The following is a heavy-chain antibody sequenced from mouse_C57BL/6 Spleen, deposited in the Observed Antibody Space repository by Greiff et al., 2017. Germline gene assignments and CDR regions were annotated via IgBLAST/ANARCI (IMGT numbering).Heavy chain of an antibody. CDR1: GYTFTDYN. CDR2: INPYNGGT. V-gene: IGHV1-18*01. Sequence: VQLKQSGPELVKPGASVKIPCKASGYTFTDYNMDWVKQSHGKSLEWIGDINPYNGGTIYNQKFKGKATLTVDKSSSTAYMELRSLTSEDTAVYYGERGSYDCKRDYYAMDYWGQGTSVTVSS. D-gene: IGHD2-10*01. CDR3: ERGSYDCKRDYYAMDY. J-gene: IGHJ4*01.